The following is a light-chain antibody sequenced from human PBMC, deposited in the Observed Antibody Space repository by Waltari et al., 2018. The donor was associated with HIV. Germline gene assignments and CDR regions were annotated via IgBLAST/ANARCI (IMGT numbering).Light chain of an antibody. V-gene: IGKV1-33*01. CDR2: DAS. J-gene: IGKJ2*01. Sequence: DIQMTQSPSSLSASVGDRVTITCQASQDISNYLNLYQQKPGKAPKVLIYDASNLKTGVPSRFSGSGSGTDFTFTISSLQPEDIATYYCQQYDNLPYTFGQGTKLEIK. CDR3: QQYDNLPYT. CDR1: QDISNY.